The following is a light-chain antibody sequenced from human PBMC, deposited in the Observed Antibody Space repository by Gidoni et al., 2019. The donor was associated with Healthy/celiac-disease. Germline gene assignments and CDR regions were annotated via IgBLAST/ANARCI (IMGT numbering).Light chain of an antibody. CDR2: EGS. Sequence: QSALPQPASVSRSPGQSITISCTGTSSDVGSYNLVSWYQQHPGKAPKLMIYEGSKRPSGVSNRFSGSKSGNTASLTISGLQAEDEADYYCCSYAGSNWVFGGGTKLTVL. J-gene: IGLJ3*02. CDR3: CSYAGSNWV. CDR1: SSDVGSYNL. V-gene: IGLV2-23*01.